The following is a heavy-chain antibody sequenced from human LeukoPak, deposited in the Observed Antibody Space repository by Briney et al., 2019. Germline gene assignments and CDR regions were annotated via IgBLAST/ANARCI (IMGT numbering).Heavy chain of an antibody. CDR3: ARESSYYDYYYYMDV. CDR1: GGSISSYY. D-gene: IGHD2-2*01. V-gene: IGHV4-59*01. J-gene: IGHJ6*03. Sequence: SETLSLTCTVSGGSISSYYWSWIRQPPGKGLEWIGYIYYSGSTNYNPSLKSRVTISVDTSKNQSSLKLSSVTAADTAVYYCARESSYYDYYYYMDVWGKGTTVTVSS. CDR2: IYYSGST.